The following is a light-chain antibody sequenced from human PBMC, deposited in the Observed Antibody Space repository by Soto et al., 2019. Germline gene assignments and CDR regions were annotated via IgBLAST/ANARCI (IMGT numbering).Light chain of an antibody. CDR2: NAS. Sequence: EIVLTQSPATLSLSPGERATLSCRASQSVSIYLAWYQQKPGQAPRLLIYNASNRATGIPARFSGSGSGTDFTLTISSLEPEDYAVYYCQQHSNLPITFGQGTRLEIK. CDR3: QQHSNLPIT. V-gene: IGKV3-11*01. CDR1: QSVSIY. J-gene: IGKJ5*01.